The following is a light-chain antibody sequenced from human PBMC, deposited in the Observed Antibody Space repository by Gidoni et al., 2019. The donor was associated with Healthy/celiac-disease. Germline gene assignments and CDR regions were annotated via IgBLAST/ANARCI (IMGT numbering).Light chain of an antibody. J-gene: IGKJ1*01. CDR2: AAS. V-gene: IGKV1-8*01. CDR3: QQYYSYPVT. Sequence: AIRMTQYPSSFSASTGDRVTITCRASQGISSYLAWYQQKPGKAPKLLIYAASTLQSGVLSRFSGSGSGTDFTLTISCLQSEDFATYYCQQYYSYPVTFXQXTKVEIK. CDR1: QGISSY.